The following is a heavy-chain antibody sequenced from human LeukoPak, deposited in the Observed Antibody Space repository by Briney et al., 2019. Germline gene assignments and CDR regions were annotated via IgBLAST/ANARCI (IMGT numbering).Heavy chain of an antibody. CDR3: ARDEGPATSIAEAGMGSDT. J-gene: IGHJ5*02. CDR2: INPSGGRT. Sequence: ASVTVSFMASVYTFTSYYMHWVRPAPEQGLGWMGLINPSGGRTNYAQKLQGSVTMTRDMITSTVYMELRSLRAPKTALYYSARDEGPATSIAEAGMGSDTWGQGTLVTVSS. CDR1: VYTFTSYY. V-gene: IGHV1-46*01. D-gene: IGHD6-13*01.